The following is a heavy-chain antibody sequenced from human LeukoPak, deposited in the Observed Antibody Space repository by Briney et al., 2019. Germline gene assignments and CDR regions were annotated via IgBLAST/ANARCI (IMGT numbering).Heavy chain of an antibody. CDR1: GYTFTGYY. CDR2: INPNSGGT. Sequence: ASVKVSCKASGYTFTGYYMHWVRQAPGQGLEWMGWINPNSGGTNYAQKFQGRVTMTRDTSISTAYMELSRLRSEDTAVYYCAREAARYELLRHAFDIWGQGTMVTVSS. V-gene: IGHV1-2*02. CDR3: AREAARYELLRHAFDI. J-gene: IGHJ3*02. D-gene: IGHD1-26*01.